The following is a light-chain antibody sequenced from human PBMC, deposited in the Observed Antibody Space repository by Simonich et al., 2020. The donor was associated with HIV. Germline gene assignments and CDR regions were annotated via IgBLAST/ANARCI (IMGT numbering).Light chain of an antibody. V-gene: IGKV3-15*01. CDR1: QSVSSN. CDR2: GAS. J-gene: IGKJ4*01. CDR3: QQRSSWPLT. Sequence: EIVMTQSPVTLSVSPGERATLSCRASQSVSSNLAWYQQKPGQAPRLLIYGASSRATGVPARFSGSGFGTEFSLTISSMQSEDFAVYYCQQRSSWPLTFGGGTKVEIK.